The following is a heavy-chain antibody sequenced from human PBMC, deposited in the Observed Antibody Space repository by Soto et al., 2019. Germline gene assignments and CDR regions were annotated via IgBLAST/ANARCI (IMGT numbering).Heavy chain of an antibody. CDR3: ARLHLDGYSYGYFDY. Sequence: SLTCTVSGVSISSSSYYWGWIRQPPGKGLEWIGSIYYSGSTYYNPSLKSRVTISVDTSKNQFSLKLSSVTAADTAVYYCARLHLDGYSYGYFDYWGQGTLVTVSS. CDR2: IYYSGST. V-gene: IGHV4-39*01. D-gene: IGHD5-18*01. J-gene: IGHJ4*02. CDR1: GVSISSSSYY.